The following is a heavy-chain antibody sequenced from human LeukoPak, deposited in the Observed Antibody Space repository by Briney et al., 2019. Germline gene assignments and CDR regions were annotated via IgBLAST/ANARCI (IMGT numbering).Heavy chain of an antibody. CDR1: GFTFSSYA. Sequence: GGSLRLSCAASGFTFSSYAMSWVRQAPGKGLEWVSTSGRGDSTYYADSVKGRFTISRDNSKNTLYLQMNSLRADDTAVYYCARGLTIILHWGQGILVTVSS. D-gene: IGHD5-12*01. V-gene: IGHV3-23*01. CDR2: SGRGDST. J-gene: IGHJ1*01. CDR3: ARGLTIILH.